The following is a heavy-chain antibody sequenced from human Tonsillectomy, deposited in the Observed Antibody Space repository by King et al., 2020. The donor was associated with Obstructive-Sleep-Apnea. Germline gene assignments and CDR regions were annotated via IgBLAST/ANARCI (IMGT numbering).Heavy chain of an antibody. D-gene: IGHD1-26*01. CDR3: ARVAWELYFDY. J-gene: IGHJ4*02. CDR1: GFTVSSKY. V-gene: IGHV3-66*01. CDR2: IYSRCNT. Sequence: VQLVESGGGLVQPGGSLRLSCAASGFTVSSKYMSWVRQAPGKGLERVSLIYSRCNTYYPDSVKGGFTTSRDNSKNTWYLQMNSLGAEDTAVYYCARVAWELYFDYWGQGTLVTVSS.